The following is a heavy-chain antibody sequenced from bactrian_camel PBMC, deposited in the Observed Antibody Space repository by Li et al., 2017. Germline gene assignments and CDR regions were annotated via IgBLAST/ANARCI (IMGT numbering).Heavy chain of an antibody. D-gene: IGHD2*01. J-gene: IGHJ6*01. CDR2: ISIVGTET. CDR3: AAVGGGSAALTIVVVRNPGDFAY. V-gene: IGHV3S6*01. Sequence: HVQLVESGGDLVQPGGSLRVSCEYSGFAFNPYYIAWVRQAPGKGLEWVSSISIVGTETYYSGSVKGRFTISSGAAKNTVYPQMNSVTSEDTALYYCAAVGGGSAALTIVVVRNPGDFAYWGQGTQGTV. CDR1: GFAFNPYY.